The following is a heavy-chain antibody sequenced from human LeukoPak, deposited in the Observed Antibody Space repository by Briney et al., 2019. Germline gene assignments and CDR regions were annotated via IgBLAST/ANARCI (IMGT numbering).Heavy chain of an antibody. CDR3: ARSGARLPFLDY. V-gene: IGHV3-30*04. J-gene: IGHJ4*02. CDR1: GFTFSSYA. Sequence: GGSLRLSCAASGFTFSSYAMHWVRQAPGKGLEWVAVISYDGSNKYYADSVKGRFTISRDNSKNTLYLQMNSLRAEDTAVYYFARSGARLPFLDYWGQGTLGTVSS. D-gene: IGHD3-3*01. CDR2: ISYDGSNK.